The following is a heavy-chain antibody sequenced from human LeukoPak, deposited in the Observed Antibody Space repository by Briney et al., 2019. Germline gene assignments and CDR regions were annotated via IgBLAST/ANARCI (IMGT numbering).Heavy chain of an antibody. CDR1: GGSISSGDYY. J-gene: IGHJ5*02. CDR3: ARADFWSGYYWFDP. Sequence: SQTLSLTCTVSGGSISSGDYYWNWIRQPPGKGLEWIGYIYYSGSTYYNPSLKSRVTISVDTSKNQFSLKLSSVTAADTAVYYCARADFWSGYYWFDPWGQGTLVTVSS. CDR2: IYYSGST. D-gene: IGHD3-3*01. V-gene: IGHV4-30-4*01.